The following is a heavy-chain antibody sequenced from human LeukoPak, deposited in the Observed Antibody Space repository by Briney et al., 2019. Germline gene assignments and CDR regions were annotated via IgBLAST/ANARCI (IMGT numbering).Heavy chain of an antibody. Sequence: PSETLSLTCAVYGGSFSGYYWSWIRQPPGKGLEWIGEINHSGSTNYNPSLKSRVTISVDTSKNQFSLKLSSVTAADTAVYYCARADYYGSGSYYRRANYSDYWGQGTLVTVSS. D-gene: IGHD3-10*01. CDR1: GGSFSGYY. CDR3: ARADYYGSGSYYRRANYSDY. J-gene: IGHJ4*02. V-gene: IGHV4-34*01. CDR2: INHSGST.